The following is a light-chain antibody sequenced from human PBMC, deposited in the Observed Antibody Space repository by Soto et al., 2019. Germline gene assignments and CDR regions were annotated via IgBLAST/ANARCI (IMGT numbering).Light chain of an antibody. V-gene: IGKV1-5*03. CDR2: KAS. Sequence: DIQMTQSPSTLSAAVGDRVTITCRASQSVNRWLAWYQQKPGKAPKLLIYKASSLPSGVPSRFTRSGSGTEFTLTINNVQPDDFAPYYCQQFNGHSTFGQGTRLESK. J-gene: IGKJ2*01. CDR3: QQFNGHST. CDR1: QSVNRW.